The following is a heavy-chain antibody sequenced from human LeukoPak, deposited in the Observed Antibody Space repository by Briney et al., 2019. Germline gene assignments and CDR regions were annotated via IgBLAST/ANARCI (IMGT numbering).Heavy chain of an antibody. CDR2: IYWDDDK. CDR3: AHGDSYGFDI. CDR1: GYSISSGYY. V-gene: IGHV2-5*02. Sequence: TLSLTCTVSGYSISSGYYWGWIRQPPGKGLEWLALIYWDDDKRYSPSLKSRLTITKDTSKNQVVLTMTNMDPVDTATYYCAHGDSYGFDIWGQGTMVTVSS. J-gene: IGHJ3*02. D-gene: IGHD5-18*01.